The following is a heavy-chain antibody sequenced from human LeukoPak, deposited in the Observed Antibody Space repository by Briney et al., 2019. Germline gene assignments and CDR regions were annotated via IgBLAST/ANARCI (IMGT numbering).Heavy chain of an antibody. CDR2: IYYSGST. J-gene: IGHJ3*02. D-gene: IGHD6-13*01. CDR1: GGSISSYY. Sequence: SETLSLTCTVSGGSISSYYWSWIRQPPGKGLEWIGHIYYSGSTNYNPSLKSRVTISVDTSKNQFSLKLSSVTAADTAVYYCARDLPNSSSWYEGAFDIWGQGTMVTVSS. V-gene: IGHV4-59*01. CDR3: ARDLPNSSSWYEGAFDI.